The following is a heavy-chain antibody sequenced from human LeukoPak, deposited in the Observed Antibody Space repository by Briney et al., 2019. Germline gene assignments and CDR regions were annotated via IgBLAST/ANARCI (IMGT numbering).Heavy chain of an antibody. J-gene: IGHJ6*02. D-gene: IGHD1-1*01. CDR3: AKGQLDPYYYGMDV. CDR2: ISSSSSYI. CDR1: GFTFSSYA. V-gene: IGHV3-23*01. Sequence: GGSLRLSCAASGFTFSSYAMSWVRQAPGKGLEWVSSISSSSSYIYYADSVKGRFTISRDNSKNTLYLQMNSLRAEDTAVYYCAKGQLDPYYYGMDVWGQGTTVTVSS.